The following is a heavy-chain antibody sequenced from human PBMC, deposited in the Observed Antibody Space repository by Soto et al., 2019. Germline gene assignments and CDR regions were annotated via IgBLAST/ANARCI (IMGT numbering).Heavy chain of an antibody. CDR1: GGSISSYY. CDR3: ARQASGYYYGWFDP. V-gene: IGHV4-59*08. J-gene: IGHJ5*02. Sequence: PSETLSLTCTVSGGSISSYYWSWIRQPPGKGLGWIGYIYYSGSTNYNPSLKSRVTISVDTSKNQFSLKLSSVTAADTAVYYCARQASGYYYGWFDPWGQGTLVTVSS. D-gene: IGHD3-22*01. CDR2: IYYSGST.